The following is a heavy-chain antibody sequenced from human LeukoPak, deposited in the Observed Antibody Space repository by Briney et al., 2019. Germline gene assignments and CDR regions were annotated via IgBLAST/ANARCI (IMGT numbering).Heavy chain of an antibody. CDR1: GGSITSGDYY. D-gene: IGHD3-22*01. Sequence: SQTLSLTCTVSGGSITSGDYYWSWIRQPPGKGLEWTGYIYYSGSTYYNPSLTSRVTISVDTSKNQFSLKLTSVTAADTAVYYCARTYDSRGSFDYWGQGTLVTVSS. J-gene: IGHJ4*02. CDR2: IYYSGST. CDR3: ARTYDSRGSFDY. V-gene: IGHV4-30-4*01.